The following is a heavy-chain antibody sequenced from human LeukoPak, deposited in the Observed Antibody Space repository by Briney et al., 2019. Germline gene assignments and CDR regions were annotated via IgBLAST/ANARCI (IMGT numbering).Heavy chain of an antibody. D-gene: IGHD6-19*01. V-gene: IGHV4-59*01. CDR2: IYYSGGT. J-gene: IGHJ4*02. CDR1: GGSISSYY. Sequence: SETLSLTCTVSGGSISSYYWSWIRQPPGKGLEWIGHIYYSGGTNYNPSLKSRVTMSIDTSKNQFSLRLTSVTAADTAVYYCARSYSGGYYYFDYWGQGTLVTVSS. CDR3: ARSYSGGYYYFDY.